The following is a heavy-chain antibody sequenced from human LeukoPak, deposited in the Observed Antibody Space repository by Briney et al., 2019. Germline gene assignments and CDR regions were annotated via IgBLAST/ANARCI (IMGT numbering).Heavy chain of an antibody. V-gene: IGHV4-30-2*01. D-gene: IGHD4-23*01. CDR2: IYHSGST. Sequence: SQTLSLTCAVSGGSISSGGYSWSWIRQPPGKGLEWIGYIYHSGSTYYNPSLESRVTISVDRSKNQFSLKLSSVTAADTAVYYCARTNFYGGNSNFDYWGQGTLVTVSS. CDR1: GGSISSGGYS. J-gene: IGHJ4*02. CDR3: ARTNFYGGNSNFDY.